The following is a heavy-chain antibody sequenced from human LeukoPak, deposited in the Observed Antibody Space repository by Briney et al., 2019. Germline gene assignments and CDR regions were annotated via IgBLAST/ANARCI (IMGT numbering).Heavy chain of an antibody. J-gene: IGHJ4*02. Sequence: PGGSLRLSCAASGFTFDDYAMHWVRQAPGKGLEWVSGISWNSGSIGYADSVKGRFTISRDNAKNSLYLQMNSLRAEDTAVYYCARIIAVAFDYWGQGTLVTVSS. V-gene: IGHV3-9*01. CDR1: GFTFDDYA. CDR3: ARIIAVAFDY. D-gene: IGHD6-19*01. CDR2: ISWNSGSI.